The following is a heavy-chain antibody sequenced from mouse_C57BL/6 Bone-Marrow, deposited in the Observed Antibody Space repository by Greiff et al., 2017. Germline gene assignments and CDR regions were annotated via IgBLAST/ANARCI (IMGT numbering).Heavy chain of an antibody. CDR3: TRYGSSYGFAY. CDR2: IRNKANNHAT. CDR1: GFTFSDAW. D-gene: IGHD1-1*01. J-gene: IGHJ3*01. Sequence: EVKVVESGGGLVQPGGSMKLSCAASGFTFSDAWMDWVRQSPEKGLEWVAEIRNKANNHATYYAESVKGRFTISRDDSKSSVYLQMNSLRAEDTGIYYCTRYGSSYGFAYWGQGTLVTVSA. V-gene: IGHV6-6*01.